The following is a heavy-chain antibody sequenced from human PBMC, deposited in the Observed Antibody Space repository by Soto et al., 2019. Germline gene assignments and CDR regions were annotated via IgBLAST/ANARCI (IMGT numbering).Heavy chain of an antibody. D-gene: IGHD2-2*01. V-gene: IGHV1-69*13. CDR3: AREGYCSSTSCWQRSDAFDI. CDR2: IIPIFGTA. J-gene: IGHJ3*02. CDR1: GGTFSSYA. Sequence: GASVKVSCKASGGTFSSYAISWVRQAPGQGLEWMGGIIPIFGTANYAQKFQGRVTITADESTSTAYMELSSLRSEDTAVYYCAREGYCSSTSCWQRSDAFDIWGQGTMVTVSS.